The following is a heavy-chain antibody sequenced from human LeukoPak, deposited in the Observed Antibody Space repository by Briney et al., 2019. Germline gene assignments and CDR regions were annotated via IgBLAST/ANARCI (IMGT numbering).Heavy chain of an antibody. D-gene: IGHD2-21*01. CDR1: GGSFSGYY. V-gene: IGHV4-34*01. J-gene: IGHJ4*02. CDR3: ARVQSRTSGGDCFDY. CDR2: INHSGST. Sequence: SETLSLTCAVYGGSFSGYYWSWIRQPPGKGLEWIGEINHSGSTNYNPPPKSRVTISVDTSKNQFSLKLSSVTAADTAVYYCARVQSRTSGGDCFDYWGQGTLVTVSS.